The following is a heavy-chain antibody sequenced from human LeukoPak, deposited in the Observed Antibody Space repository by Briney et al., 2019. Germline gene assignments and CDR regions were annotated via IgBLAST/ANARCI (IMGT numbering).Heavy chain of an antibody. V-gene: IGHV4-59*01. J-gene: IGHJ3*02. CDR3: ARGRFLDAFDI. D-gene: IGHD3-3*01. CDR1: GGSISSYY. Sequence: PSETLSLTCTVSGGSISSYYWSWIRQPPVKGLEWIGYIYYSGSTKYKPSLKSRVTISVDTSKNQFSLKLSSVTAADTAVYYCARGRFLDAFDIWGQGTMVTVYS. CDR2: IYYSGST.